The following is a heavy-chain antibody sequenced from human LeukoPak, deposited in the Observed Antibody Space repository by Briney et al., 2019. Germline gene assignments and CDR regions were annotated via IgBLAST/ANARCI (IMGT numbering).Heavy chain of an antibody. V-gene: IGHV3-74*01. CDR2: INSDGSST. CDR1: GFTFSSYW. D-gene: IGHD6-19*01. CDR3: ARVLRSIAVAGMSRFDP. Sequence: GGSLRLSCAASGFTFSSYWMHWVRQAPGKGLVWVSRINSDGSSTSYADSVKGRFTISRDNAKNTLYLQMNSLRAEDTAVYYCARVLRSIAVAGMSRFDPWGQGTLVTVSS. J-gene: IGHJ5*02.